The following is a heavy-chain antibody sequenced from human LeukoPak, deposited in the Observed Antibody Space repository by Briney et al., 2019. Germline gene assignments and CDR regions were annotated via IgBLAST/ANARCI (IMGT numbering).Heavy chain of an antibody. J-gene: IGHJ4*02. CDR1: GASISTFH. CDR2: IFSSGST. V-gene: IGHV4-4*07. Sequence: PSETLSLTCSVSGASISTFHWTWFRQPAGRGLEWIGLIFSSGSTLLNPSLKNRVAMSEDLTKNQLSLKLTSVTAADTAMYFCARKDGDYWGRGTLVTVSS. CDR3: ARKDGDY.